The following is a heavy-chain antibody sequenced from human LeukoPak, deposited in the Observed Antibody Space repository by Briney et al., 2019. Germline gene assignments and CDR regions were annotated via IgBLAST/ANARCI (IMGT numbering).Heavy chain of an antibody. Sequence: GGSLRLSCAASGLTFSSYAMNWVRQAPGKGLEWVSISGSGGDTYYADSVKGRFTISRDNSKNTLYLQMNSLRAEDTAVYYCAKARGATYGTYYFDYWGQGTLVTVSS. CDR3: AKARGATYGTYYFDY. CDR1: GLTFSSYA. V-gene: IGHV3-23*01. D-gene: IGHD4/OR15-4a*01. J-gene: IGHJ4*02. CDR2: SGSGGDT.